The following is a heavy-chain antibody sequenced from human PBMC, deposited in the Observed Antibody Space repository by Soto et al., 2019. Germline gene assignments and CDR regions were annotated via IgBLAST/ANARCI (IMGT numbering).Heavy chain of an antibody. CDR1: RYTFTTSG. CDR2: ISTYNGDT. CDR3: ARQGSWPYYYYGLDV. Sequence: QVQLVQSRPEVRKPGASVKVSCEASRYTFTTSGISWVRQVPGQGHEWMGWISTYNGDTNSAQNFQGRVLMTADTSTGTAYMELMSLKSDDTAVYYCARQGSWPYYYYGLDVWGQGTTVTVSS. V-gene: IGHV1-18*01. D-gene: IGHD1-26*01. J-gene: IGHJ6*02.